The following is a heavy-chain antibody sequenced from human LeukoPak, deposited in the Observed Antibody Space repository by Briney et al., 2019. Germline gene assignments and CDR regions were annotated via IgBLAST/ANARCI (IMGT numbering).Heavy chain of an antibody. CDR3: AKDLVSMVRGVTDS. D-gene: IGHD3-10*01. V-gene: IGHV3-30*18. CDR1: GFTFSSYG. Sequence: GSLRLSCAASGFTFSSYGMHWVRQASGKGLEWVTVISYDGSTKYYADSVNGRFTNSRDNSKNTLYLQMNSLRAEDTAVYYCAKDLVSMVRGVTDSWGQGTLVTVSS. CDR2: ISYDGSTK. J-gene: IGHJ4*02.